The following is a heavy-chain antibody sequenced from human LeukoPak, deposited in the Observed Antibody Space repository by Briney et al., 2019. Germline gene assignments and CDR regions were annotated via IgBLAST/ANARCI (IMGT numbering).Heavy chain of an antibody. D-gene: IGHD1-26*01. CDR1: GGTFSSYT. CDR2: IIPILGIA. CDR3: ARGFGGATVGDAFDI. V-gene: IGHV1-69*02. J-gene: IGHJ3*02. Sequence: SVKVSCKASGGTFSSYTISWVRQAPGQGLERMGRIIPILGIANYAQKFQGRVTITADKSTSTAYMELSSLRSEDTAVYYCARGFGGATVGDAFDIWGQGTMVTVSS.